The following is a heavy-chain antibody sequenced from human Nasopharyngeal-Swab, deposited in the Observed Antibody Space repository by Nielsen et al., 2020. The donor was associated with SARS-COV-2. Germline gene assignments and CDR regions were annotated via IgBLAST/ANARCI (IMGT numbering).Heavy chain of an antibody. CDR1: GFTFSSYA. D-gene: IGHD4-17*01. CDR2: ISYDGSNK. Sequence: GESLKISCAASGFTFSSYAMHWVRQAPGKGLEWVAVISYDGSNKYYADSVKGRFTISRDNSKNTLYLQMNSLRAEDTAVYYCARVGDDDYGDFPLPYYYYYYMDVWGKGTTVPSP. CDR3: ARVGDDDYGDFPLPYYYYYYMDV. J-gene: IGHJ6*03. V-gene: IGHV3-30-3*01.